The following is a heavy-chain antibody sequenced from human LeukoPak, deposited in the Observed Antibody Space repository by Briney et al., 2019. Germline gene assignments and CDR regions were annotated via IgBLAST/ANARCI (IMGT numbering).Heavy chain of an antibody. V-gene: IGHV4-59*12. D-gene: IGHD3-3*01. CDR2: IHDSDNT. Sequence: SESLSLTCTVSGGSISSYCRSWIRQSPGKGLEWIGYIHDSDNTYYSPSLKSRVTISVDTSKNQFSLRVNSMTAADTAVYYCARGRRTIFGVVTPHFDYWGQGTLVTVSS. J-gene: IGHJ4*02. CDR3: ARGRRTIFGVVTPHFDY. CDR1: GGSISSYC.